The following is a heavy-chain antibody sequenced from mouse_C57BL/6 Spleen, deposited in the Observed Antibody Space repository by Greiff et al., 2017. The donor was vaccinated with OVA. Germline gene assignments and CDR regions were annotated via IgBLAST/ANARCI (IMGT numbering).Heavy chain of an antibody. J-gene: IGHJ3*01. V-gene: IGHV3-6*01. CDR2: ISYDGSN. CDR1: GYSITSGYY. D-gene: IGHD4-1*01. CDR3: ARDWDEGVAY. Sequence: ESGPGLVKPSQSLSLTCSVTGYSITSGYYWNWLRQFPGNKLEWMGYISYDGSNNYNPSLKNRISITRDTSKKQFFRKLNSVTTEDTATYYCARDWDEGVAYWGQGTLVTVSA.